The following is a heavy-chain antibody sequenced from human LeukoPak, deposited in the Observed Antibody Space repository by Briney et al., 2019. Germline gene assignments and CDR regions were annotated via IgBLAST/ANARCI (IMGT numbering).Heavy chain of an antibody. J-gene: IGHJ6*03. CDR3: ARNQYSSTQYYYMDV. CDR2: ISGSTSYI. V-gene: IGHV3-21*01. Sequence: GGSLRLSCAASGFTFSSYSMNWVRQAPGKGLEWVSSISGSTSYIYYADSVKGRFTISRDNAKNSLYLQMNSLRAEDTAVYYCARNQYSSTQYYYMDVWGKGTTVTVSS. CDR1: GFTFSSYS. D-gene: IGHD6-13*01.